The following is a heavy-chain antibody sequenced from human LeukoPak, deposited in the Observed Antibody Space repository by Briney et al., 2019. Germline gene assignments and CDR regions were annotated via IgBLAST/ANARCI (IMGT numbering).Heavy chain of an antibody. Sequence: SETLSLTCVVSGGSISSTSYYWGWIRQPPGKGLEWIGEINHSGSTNYNPSLKSRVTISVDTSKNQFSLKLSSVTAADTAVYYCARLSASRCSSTSCYGRYYYYYMDVWGKGTTVTISS. J-gene: IGHJ6*03. D-gene: IGHD2-2*01. CDR3: ARLSASRCSSTSCYGRYYYYYMDV. CDR1: GGSISSTSYY. CDR2: INHSGST. V-gene: IGHV4-39*07.